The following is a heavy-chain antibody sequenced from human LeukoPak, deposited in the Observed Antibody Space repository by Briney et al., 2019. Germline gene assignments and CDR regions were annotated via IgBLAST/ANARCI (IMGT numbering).Heavy chain of an antibody. D-gene: IGHD5-18*01. CDR1: GCSISSYY. J-gene: IGHJ4*02. Sequence: SETLSLTCTVSGCSISSYYWSWIRQPPGKGLEWVGYIYYSGSTNYNPSLKSRVTISVDTSKNQFSLKLSSVTAADTAVYYCARADVDTAMVYFDYWGQGTLVTVSS. V-gene: IGHV4-59*01. CDR3: ARADVDTAMVYFDY. CDR2: IYYSGST.